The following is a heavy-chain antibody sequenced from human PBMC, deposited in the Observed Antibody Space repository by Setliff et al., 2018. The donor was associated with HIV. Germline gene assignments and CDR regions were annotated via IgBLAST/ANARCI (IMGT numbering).Heavy chain of an antibody. CDR2: LYYSGST. Sequence: PSETLSLTCTVSGGSISSRSYYWGWIRQPPGKGLEWIGSLYYSGSTYYNPSLKSRVTISVDTSKNQFSLKLSSVTAADTAVYYCARLKSGSLGGYVDYWGQGTLGTVSS. D-gene: IGHD3-16*01. CDR3: ARLKSGSLGGYVDY. V-gene: IGHV4-39*07. J-gene: IGHJ4*02. CDR1: GGSISSRSYY.